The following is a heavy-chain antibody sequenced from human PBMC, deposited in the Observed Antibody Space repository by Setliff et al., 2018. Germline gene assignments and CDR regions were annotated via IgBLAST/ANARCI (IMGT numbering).Heavy chain of an antibody. CDR2: INPNSGGT. CDR3: ARVKAPALYYYMDV. Sequence: ASVKVSCKASGCTFTGYYMHWVRQAPGQGLEWMGRINPNSGGTNYAQKFQGRVTMTRDTSISTAYMELSRLRSDDTAVYYCARVKAPALYYYMDVWGKGTTVTVSS. CDR1: GCTFTGYY. J-gene: IGHJ6*03. V-gene: IGHV1-2*06. D-gene: IGHD3-16*02.